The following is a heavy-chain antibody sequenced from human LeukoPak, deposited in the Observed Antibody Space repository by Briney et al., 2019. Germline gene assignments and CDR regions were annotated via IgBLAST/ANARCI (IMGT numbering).Heavy chain of an antibody. J-gene: IGHJ4*02. D-gene: IGHD4-23*01. V-gene: IGHV1-2*02. CDR1: GYTFTGYY. CDR3: ARWASRGGKGYFDY. CDR2: INPNSGGT. Sequence: ASVKVSCKASGYTFTGYYMHWVRQAPGQGLEWMGWINPNSGGTNYAQKFQGRVTMTRDTSTSTVYMELSSLRSEDTAVYYCARWASRGGKGYFDYWGQGTLVTVSS.